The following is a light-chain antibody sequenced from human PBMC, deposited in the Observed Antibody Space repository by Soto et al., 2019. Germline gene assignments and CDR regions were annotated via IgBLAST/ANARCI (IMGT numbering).Light chain of an antibody. V-gene: IGKV1-5*03. CDR3: QQSYSTPRT. Sequence: DIPMTQSPSTLSGSVGDRVTITCRASQTISSWLAWYQQKPGKAPKLLIYKASTLKSGVPSRFSGSGSGTEFTLTISSLQPEDFATYYCQQSYSTPRTFGQGTKVDIK. J-gene: IGKJ1*01. CDR1: QTISSW. CDR2: KAS.